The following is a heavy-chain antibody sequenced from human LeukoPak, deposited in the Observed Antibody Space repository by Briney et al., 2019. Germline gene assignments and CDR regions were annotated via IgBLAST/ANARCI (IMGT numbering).Heavy chain of an antibody. CDR1: GYTFTSYD. J-gene: IGHJ6*03. CDR2: MNPNSGNT. CDR3: ARGSQVEIFGVVIIGYYYYYMDV. Sequence: ASVKVSCKASGYTFTSYDINWVRQATGQGLEWMGWMNPNSGNTGYAQKFQGRVTMTRNTSISTAYMELSSLRSEDTAVYYCARGSQVEIFGVVIIGYYYYYMDVWGKGTTVTVSS. D-gene: IGHD3-3*01. V-gene: IGHV1-8*01.